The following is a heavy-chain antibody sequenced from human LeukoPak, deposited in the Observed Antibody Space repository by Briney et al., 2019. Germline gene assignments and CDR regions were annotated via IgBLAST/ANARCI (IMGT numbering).Heavy chain of an antibody. Sequence: GASVKVSYKASGGTFSSYAISWVRQAPGQGLEWMGRIIPILDIANYAQKFQGRVTITADKSTSTAYMELSSLRSEDTAVYYCARDPAATAGVAAAGSYYFDYWGQGTLVTVSS. CDR1: GGTFSSYA. V-gene: IGHV1-69*04. CDR2: IIPILDIA. D-gene: IGHD6-13*01. J-gene: IGHJ4*02. CDR3: ARDPAATAGVAAAGSYYFDY.